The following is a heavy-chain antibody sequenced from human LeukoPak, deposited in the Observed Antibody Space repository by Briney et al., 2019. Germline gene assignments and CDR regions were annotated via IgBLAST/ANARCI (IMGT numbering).Heavy chain of an antibody. Sequence: GGSLRLSCAASGFTFSSYAMSWVRHAPGKGLEWVSAISGSGGSTYYADSVKGRFTISRDNSKNTLYLQMNSLRAEDTAVYYCAKAGKYFDWLLTFDYWGQGTLVTVSS. D-gene: IGHD3-9*01. CDR1: GFTFSSYA. CDR3: AKAGKYFDWLLTFDY. J-gene: IGHJ4*02. V-gene: IGHV3-23*01. CDR2: ISGSGGST.